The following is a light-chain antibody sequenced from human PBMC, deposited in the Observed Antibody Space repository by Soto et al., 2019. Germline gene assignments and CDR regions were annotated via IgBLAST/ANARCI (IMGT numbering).Light chain of an antibody. CDR2: AAS. V-gene: IGKV1-39*01. CDR1: QSIRTY. J-gene: IGKJ1*01. CDR3: QQSYSTPPWT. Sequence: IQMTQSPSSLSASVGDIVTITCRASQSIRTYLNWYQQKPGKAPKLLIYAASNLQSGVPSRFSGSGSGTDFTLTISSLQPEDFATYFCQQSYSTPPWTFGQGTKVDIK.